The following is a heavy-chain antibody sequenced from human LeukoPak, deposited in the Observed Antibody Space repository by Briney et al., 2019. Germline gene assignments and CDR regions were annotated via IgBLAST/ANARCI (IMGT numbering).Heavy chain of an antibody. J-gene: IGHJ4*02. D-gene: IGHD3-22*01. CDR1: GYTFTNYA. CDR3: AVLSYDSSGYYYPFDY. CDR2: MNTNTGNP. Sequence: GASVKVSCKASGYTFTNYAMNWVRQAPGQGLEWMGWMNTNTGNPTYAQGFTGRFVFSLDTSVSTAYLQISSLKTEDTAVYYCAVLSYDSSGYYYPFDYWGQGTLVIVSS. V-gene: IGHV7-4-1*02.